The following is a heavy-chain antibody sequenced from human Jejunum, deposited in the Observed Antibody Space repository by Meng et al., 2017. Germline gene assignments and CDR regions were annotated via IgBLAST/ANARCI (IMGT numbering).Heavy chain of an antibody. D-gene: IGHD3-10*02. Sequence: GESLTISCAASGFTSSIYWMTWVRQTPGKGLEWVANINGDGSAQFYVDSVKGRFTISRDNAKNSLYVQMNSLRAEDTAVYYCARVRIVRGRSIFDYWGQGTLVTVSS. CDR3: ARVRIVRGRSIFDY. J-gene: IGHJ4*02. CDR1: GFTSSIYW. CDR2: INGDGSAQ. V-gene: IGHV3-7*01.